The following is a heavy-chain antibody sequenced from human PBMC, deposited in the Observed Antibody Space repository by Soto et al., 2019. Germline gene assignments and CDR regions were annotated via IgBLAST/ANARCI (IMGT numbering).Heavy chain of an antibody. CDR2: ISYDGSKK. J-gene: IGHJ6*02. D-gene: IGHD1-26*01. CDR1: GFRFSDYG. CDR3: AKMDADLLPYYYYGMDV. Sequence: GGSLRLSCAASGFRFSDYGIHWVRQAPGKGLEWLALISYDGSKKFYTDSVKGRFTISRDNSKNTMYLQIDRLRAEDTAVYYCAKMDADLLPYYYYGMDVWGQGTTVTVS. V-gene: IGHV3-30*18.